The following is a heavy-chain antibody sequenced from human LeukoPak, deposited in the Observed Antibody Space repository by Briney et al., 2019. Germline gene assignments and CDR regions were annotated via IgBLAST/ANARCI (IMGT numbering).Heavy chain of an antibody. D-gene: IGHD1-1*01. Sequence: ASVKLSCKASGYTFTGYYMHWVRQAPGQGLEWMGWINPNSGGTNYAQKFQGRVTMTRDTSISTAYMELSRLRSDDTAVYYCATLNWNDVRHAYYCYGMDVWGQGTTVTVSS. CDR1: GYTFTGYY. CDR2: INPNSGGT. V-gene: IGHV1-2*02. CDR3: ATLNWNDVRHAYYCYGMDV. J-gene: IGHJ6*02.